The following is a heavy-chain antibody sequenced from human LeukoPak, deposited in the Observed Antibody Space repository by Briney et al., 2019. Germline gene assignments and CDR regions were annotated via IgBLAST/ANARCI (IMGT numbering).Heavy chain of an antibody. V-gene: IGHV3-30-3*01. D-gene: IGHD3-22*01. CDR2: ISYDGSNK. J-gene: IGHJ5*02. CDR3: ARSPXWLVXWXDP. CDR1: GFTFSSYA. Sequence: PGRSLRLSCAASGFTFSSYAMHWVRQAPGKGLEWVAVISYDGSNKYYADSVKGRFTISRDNSKNTLYLQMNSLRAEDTAVYYCARSPXWLVXWXDPWGQGTLVT.